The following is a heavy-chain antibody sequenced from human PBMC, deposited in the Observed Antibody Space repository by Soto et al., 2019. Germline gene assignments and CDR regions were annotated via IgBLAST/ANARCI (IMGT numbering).Heavy chain of an antibody. CDR3: ARVMAAMQNWLDP. CDR2: VYHTGTT. D-gene: IGHD2-2*01. CDR1: GGAISSIEYF. Sequence: SETLSRTCSVSGGAISSIEYFWSWIRQPPGKGLEWIGFVYHTGTTYYNPSLRSRVTISIDTSKSQFSMKLNSVTAAATAVYYCARVMAAMQNWLDPWGQGTLVTVSS. J-gene: IGHJ5*02. V-gene: IGHV4-30-4*01.